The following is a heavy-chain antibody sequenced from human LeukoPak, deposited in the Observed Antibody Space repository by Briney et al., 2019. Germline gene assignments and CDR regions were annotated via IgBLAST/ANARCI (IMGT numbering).Heavy chain of an antibody. J-gene: IGHJ6*03. CDR1: GYTFTGYY. CDR2: INPNSGGT. Sequence: ASVKVSCKASGYTFTGYYMHWVRQAPGQGLEWMGRINPNSGGTNYAQKFQGRVTMTRDTSISTAYMELSRLRSDDTAVYYCATLPTRGGYNTYYYYYYMDVWGKGTTVTVSS. V-gene: IGHV1-2*06. CDR3: ATLPTRGGYNTYYYYYYMDV. D-gene: IGHD5-24*01.